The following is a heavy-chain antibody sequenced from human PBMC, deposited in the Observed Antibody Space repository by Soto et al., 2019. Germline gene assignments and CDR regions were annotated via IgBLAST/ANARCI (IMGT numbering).Heavy chain of an antibody. Sequence: GWSLRLSCVSSVFSFVNYAMNWVRQDPGKGLQWAASISNSGGITYYADSVKGRFTISRDNSENTLFLQLNSLRVEDTAIYYCAKDWMGLGYFFEYWGQGTLVTVSS. CDR1: VFSFVNYA. J-gene: IGHJ4*02. CDR3: AKDWMGLGYFFEY. V-gene: IGHV3-23*01. D-gene: IGHD5-18*01. CDR2: ISNSGGIT.